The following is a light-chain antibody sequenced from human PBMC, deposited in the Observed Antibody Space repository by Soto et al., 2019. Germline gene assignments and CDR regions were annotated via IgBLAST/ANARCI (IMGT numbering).Light chain of an antibody. CDR3: TSYTSRTTPV. J-gene: IGLJ2*01. V-gene: IGLV2-14*01. CDR1: SSDVGGYNY. CDR2: EVS. Sequence: QSVLTQPASVSGSPGQSITISCTGTSSDVGGYNYVSWYQHHPGKAPKLMIYEVSNRPSGVSNRFSGSKSGNTASLTISGLQAEDEADYYCTSYTSRTTPVFGGGTQLTVL.